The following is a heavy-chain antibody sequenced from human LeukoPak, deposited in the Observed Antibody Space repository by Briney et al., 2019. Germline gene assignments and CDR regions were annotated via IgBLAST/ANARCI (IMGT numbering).Heavy chain of an antibody. CDR1: GFTFSSYS. V-gene: IGHV3-21*01. J-gene: IGHJ4*02. CDR3: ARDRYCSSTSCPPGGY. Sequence: PGGSLRLSCAASGFTFSSYSMNWVRQAPGKGLEWVSSISSSSSYIYYADSVKGRFTISRDNAKNSLYLQTNSLRAEDTAVYYCARDRYCSSTSCPPGGYWGQGTLVTVSS. CDR2: ISSSSSYI. D-gene: IGHD2-2*01.